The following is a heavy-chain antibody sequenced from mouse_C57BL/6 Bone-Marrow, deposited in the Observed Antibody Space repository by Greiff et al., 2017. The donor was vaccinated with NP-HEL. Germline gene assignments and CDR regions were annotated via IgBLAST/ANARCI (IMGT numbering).Heavy chain of an antibody. CDR2: INPSTGGT. CDR3: VRRRRISYYGSSYGYAMDY. CDR1: GYSFTGYY. V-gene: IGHV1-42*01. J-gene: IGHJ4*01. Sequence: EVQLQQSGPELVKPGASVKISCKASGYSFTGYYMNWVKQSPEKSLEWIGEINPSTGGTTYNQKFKAKATLTVDKSSSTAYMQLKSLSSEDSAVYYCVRRRRISYYGSSYGYAMDYWGQGTSVTVSS. D-gene: IGHD1-1*01.